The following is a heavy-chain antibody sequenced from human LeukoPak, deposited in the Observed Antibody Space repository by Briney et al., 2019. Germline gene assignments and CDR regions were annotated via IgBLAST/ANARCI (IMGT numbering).Heavy chain of an antibody. CDR2: ISSSSFFI. Sequence: GGSLRLSCVASGFTFSTYTMNWVRQAPGKGLEWVSSISSSSFFISYADSVKGRFTISRDNAKNSLYLQMNSLRAEDTAVYYCARDPGYSYGYDYWGQGTLVTVSS. V-gene: IGHV3-21*04. D-gene: IGHD5-18*01. J-gene: IGHJ4*02. CDR3: ARDPGYSYGYDY. CDR1: GFTFSTYT.